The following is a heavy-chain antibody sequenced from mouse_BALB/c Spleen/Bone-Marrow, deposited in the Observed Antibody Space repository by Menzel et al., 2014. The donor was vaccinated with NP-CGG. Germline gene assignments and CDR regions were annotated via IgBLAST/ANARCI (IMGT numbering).Heavy chain of an antibody. D-gene: IGHD1-2*01. CDR2: FYPGSGSI. CDR3: ERREERFITTAAWFAY. J-gene: IGHJ3*01. V-gene: IGHV1-62-2*01. Sequence: VQLQESGAELVKPGASVKLSCKASGYTFTEYTIHWVKQRSGQGLEWIGWFYPGSGSIKYNEKFKDKDTLTADKSSSTVYMELSRLTSEDSAVYFCERREERFITTAAWFAYWGQGTLVTVSA. CDR1: GYTFTEYT.